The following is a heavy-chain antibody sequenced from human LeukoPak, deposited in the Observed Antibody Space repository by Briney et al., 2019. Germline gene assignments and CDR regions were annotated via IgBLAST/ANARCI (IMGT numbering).Heavy chain of an antibody. D-gene: IGHD6-19*01. CDR2: IYYSGGT. V-gene: IGHV4-59*01. CDR3: ASLAGDRVYFDY. Sequence: SETLSLTCTVSGGSISSYYWSWIRQPPGKGLEWIGYIYYSGGTNYNPSLKSRVTISVDTSKNQFSLKLSSVTAADTAVYYCASLAGDRVYFDYWGQGTLVTVSS. J-gene: IGHJ4*02. CDR1: GGSISSYY.